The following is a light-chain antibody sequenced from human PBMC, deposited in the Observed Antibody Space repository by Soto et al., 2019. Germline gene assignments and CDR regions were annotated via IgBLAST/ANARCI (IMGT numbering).Light chain of an antibody. CDR2: VAS. Sequence: ETVLTQSTGTLSLSPGERATLSCRASQTIRSNYLAWYRQRPGQATRLLIYVASNRATGIADRFSGSVSGKDFTLIISRLKHEDFALYYCQRYGSSPWTFGQGTKVEIK. CDR3: QRYGSSPWT. CDR1: QTIRSNY. J-gene: IGKJ1*01. V-gene: IGKV3-20*01.